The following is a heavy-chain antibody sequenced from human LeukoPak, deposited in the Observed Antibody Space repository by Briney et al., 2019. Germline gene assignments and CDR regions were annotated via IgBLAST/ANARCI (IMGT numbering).Heavy chain of an antibody. Sequence: VASVKVSCKASGYTFTSYGISWVRQAPGQGLEWMGWISAYNGNTNYAQKLQGRVTMTTDTSTSTAYMELRSLRSDDTAVYYCAKYLRYGDYVDGYFDLWGRGTLVTVSS. V-gene: IGHV1-18*01. CDR2: ISAYNGNT. J-gene: IGHJ2*01. CDR3: AKYLRYGDYVDGYFDL. CDR1: GYTFTSYG. D-gene: IGHD4-17*01.